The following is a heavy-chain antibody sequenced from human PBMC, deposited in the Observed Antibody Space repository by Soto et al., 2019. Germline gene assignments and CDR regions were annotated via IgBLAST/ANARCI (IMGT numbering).Heavy chain of an antibody. V-gene: IGHV1-18*01. CDR1: GYTFTSYG. D-gene: IGHD2-15*01. Sequence: ASVKVSCKASGYTFTSYGISWVRQAPGQGLEWMGWISAYNSNTNYAQKLQGRVTMTTDTSTSTAYMELRSLRSDDTAVYYCARGEDIVVVVADPGWFDPWGQGTLVTVSS. J-gene: IGHJ5*02. CDR3: ARGEDIVVVVADPGWFDP. CDR2: ISAYNSNT.